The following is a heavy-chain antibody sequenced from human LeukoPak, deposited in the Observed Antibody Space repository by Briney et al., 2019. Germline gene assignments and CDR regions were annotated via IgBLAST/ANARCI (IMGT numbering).Heavy chain of an antibody. D-gene: IGHD3-22*01. Sequence: GGSLRLSCAASGFTFSSYGMHWVRQAPGKGLEWVAFIRCDGSNKYYADSVKGRFTISRDNSKNTLYLQMNSLRAEDTAVYYCAREMGYYDSSGYFDYWGQGTLVTVSS. V-gene: IGHV3-30*02. CDR1: GFTFSSYG. J-gene: IGHJ4*02. CDR3: AREMGYYDSSGYFDY. CDR2: IRCDGSNK.